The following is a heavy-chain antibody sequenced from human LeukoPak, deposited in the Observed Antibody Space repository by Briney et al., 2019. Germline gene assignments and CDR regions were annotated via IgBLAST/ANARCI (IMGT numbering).Heavy chain of an antibody. D-gene: IGHD3-10*01. CDR1: GFTFSSYG. Sequence: PGGPLRLSCAASGFTFSSYGMHGLRQAPGRGLEGVAVISYDGSNKYYVDSVKGRFTISRDNSKNTLYLQMNSLRAEDTAVYYCAKEGMENYGMDVWGQGTTVTVSS. CDR2: ISYDGSNK. J-gene: IGHJ6*02. V-gene: IGHV3-30*18. CDR3: AKEGMENYGMDV.